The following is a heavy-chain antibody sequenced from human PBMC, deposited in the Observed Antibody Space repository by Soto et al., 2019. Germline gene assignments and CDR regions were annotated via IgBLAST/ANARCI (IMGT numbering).Heavy chain of an antibody. J-gene: IGHJ3*02. V-gene: IGHV1-46*03. CDR3: ARDCFPHIVVVVAATHAFDI. Sequence: ASVKVSCKASGYTFTSYYMHWVRQAPGQGLEWMGIINPSGGSTSYAQKIQGRVTMTRDTSTSTVYMELSSLRFEDTAVFYCARDCFPHIVVVVAATHAFDIWGQGTMVT. CDR1: GYTFTSYY. CDR2: INPSGGST. D-gene: IGHD2-15*01.